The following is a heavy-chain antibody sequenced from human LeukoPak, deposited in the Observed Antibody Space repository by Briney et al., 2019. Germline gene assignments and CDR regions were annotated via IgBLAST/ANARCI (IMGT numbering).Heavy chain of an antibody. D-gene: IGHD3-22*01. V-gene: IGHV4-31*03. J-gene: IGHJ4*02. CDR1: GGSISNGDHY. Sequence: SETLSLTCTVSGGSISNGDHYWSWIRQHPGTGLERIGHIYYSGSTYYNPSLKSRVTISVDTSKNQFSLKLSSVTAADTAVYYCARGTYYYDSNELNGLDYWGQGTLVTVSS. CDR3: ARGTYYYDSNELNGLDY. CDR2: IYYSGST.